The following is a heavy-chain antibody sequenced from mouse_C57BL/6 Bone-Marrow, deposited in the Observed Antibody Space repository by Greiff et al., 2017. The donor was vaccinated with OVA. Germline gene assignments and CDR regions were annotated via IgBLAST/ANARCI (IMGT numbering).Heavy chain of an antibody. CDR1: GFTFSDYG. V-gene: IGHV5-15*01. Sequence: EVHLVESGGGLVQPGGSLKLSCAASGFTFSDYGMAWVRQAPRKGPEWVAFISNLAYSIYYADTVTGRFTISRENAKNTLYLEMSSLRYEDTAMYYCARQDYGSAWFAYWGQGTLVTVSA. D-gene: IGHD1-1*01. J-gene: IGHJ3*01. CDR2: ISNLAYSI. CDR3: ARQDYGSAWFAY.